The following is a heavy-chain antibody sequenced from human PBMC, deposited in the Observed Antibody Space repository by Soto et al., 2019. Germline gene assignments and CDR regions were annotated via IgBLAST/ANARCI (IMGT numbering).Heavy chain of an antibody. J-gene: IGHJ4*02. V-gene: IGHV4-39*01. CDR1: GDSISTSNYY. CDR2: IFYSGGT. CDR3: ARRGGGDYLFDS. D-gene: IGHD4-17*01. Sequence: SETLSLTCTVSGDSISTSNYYWGWIRQPPGEGLEWIGHIFYSGGTYYNPSLKSRVTISVDTSKNQFSLKLNSITAADTAVYFCARRGGGDYLFDSWGQGMLVTVSS.